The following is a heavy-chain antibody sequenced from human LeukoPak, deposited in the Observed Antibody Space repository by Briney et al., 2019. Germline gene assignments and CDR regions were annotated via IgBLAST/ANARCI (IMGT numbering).Heavy chain of an antibody. V-gene: IGHV4-59*08. Sequence: SETLSLTCTVSGGSISSYYWSWIRQPSGKGLKWFGFISYSGSTNYNPSLKSRVTISIDTSKNQFSLKLRSVTAADTAIYYCARQGYDILTGYIDAFDIWGQGTMVTVSS. CDR1: GGSISSYY. J-gene: IGHJ3*02. D-gene: IGHD3-9*01. CDR2: ISYSGST. CDR3: ARQGYDILTGYIDAFDI.